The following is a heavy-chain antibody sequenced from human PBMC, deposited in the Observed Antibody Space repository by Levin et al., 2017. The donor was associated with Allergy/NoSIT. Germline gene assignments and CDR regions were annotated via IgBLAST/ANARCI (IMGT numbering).Heavy chain of an antibody. V-gene: IGHV3-74*01. CDR2: INSDGSST. CDR1: GFSFNSYW. CDR3: AREGELFDY. D-gene: IGHD1-26*01. J-gene: IGHJ4*02. Sequence: GGSLRLSCVASGFSFNSYWMHWVRQAPGKGLVWVSRINSDGSSTTYADSVKGRFTISRDNAKKTVYLQMNSLRVEDTAVYYCAREGELFDYWGQGTLVTVSS.